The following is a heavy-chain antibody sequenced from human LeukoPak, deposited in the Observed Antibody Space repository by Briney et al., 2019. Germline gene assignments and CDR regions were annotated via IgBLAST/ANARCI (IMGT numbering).Heavy chain of an antibody. CDR1: GFTFSSYA. D-gene: IGHD3-10*01. CDR2: ISYDGSNK. CDR3: ARDESLFGVIISYYFDY. Sequence: PGGSLRLSCAASGFTFSSYAMHWVRQAPGKGLEWVAVISYDGSNKYYADSVKGRFTISRDNSKNTLYLQMNSLRAEDTAVYYCARDESLFGVIISYYFDYWGQGTLVTVSS. V-gene: IGHV3-30-3*01. J-gene: IGHJ4*02.